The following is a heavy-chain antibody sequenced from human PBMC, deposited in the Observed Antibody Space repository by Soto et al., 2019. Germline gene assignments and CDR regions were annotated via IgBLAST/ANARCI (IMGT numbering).Heavy chain of an antibody. CDR2: IDYSGST. V-gene: IGHV4-39*01. Sequence: SETLSLTCSVSGGSFSSLSYYWGWIRQSPGKGPEWIGGIDYSGSTYYNPSLKSRVTISVDMSKKQFSLKLNSVTAADTAVYYCARHLGYCSSTSCRGYMDVRGKGTTVTVSS. J-gene: IGHJ6*03. D-gene: IGHD2-2*01. CDR3: ARHLGYCSSTSCRGYMDV. CDR1: GGSFSSLSYY.